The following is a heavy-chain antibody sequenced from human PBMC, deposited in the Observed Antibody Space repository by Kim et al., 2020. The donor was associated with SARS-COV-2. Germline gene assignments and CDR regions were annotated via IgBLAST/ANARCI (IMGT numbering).Heavy chain of an antibody. D-gene: IGHD3-10*01. CDR1: GGSISSYY. CDR3: AREGGFGAWRGFDP. V-gene: IGHV4-59*13. CDR2: IYYSGST. Sequence: SETLSLTCTVSGGSISSYYWSWIRQPPGKGLEWIGYIYYSGSTNYKPSLKSRVTIAVDTSKNQFSLKLSSVTAADTAVYYCAREGGFGAWRGFDPWGQGTLVTVSS. J-gene: IGHJ5*02.